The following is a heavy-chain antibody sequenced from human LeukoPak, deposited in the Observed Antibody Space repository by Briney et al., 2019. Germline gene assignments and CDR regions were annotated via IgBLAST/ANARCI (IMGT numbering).Heavy chain of an antibody. Sequence: QTGGSLRLSCAASGFSFSSFAMHWVRQAPGKGLEWVALTPYDGNNKYYADSVKGRFTISRDNSKNTLYLQMNSLRPDDTALYYCARDGNSGYDLTYYYGMDVWGQGTTVTVSS. CDR1: GFSFSSFA. V-gene: IGHV3-30-3*01. CDR2: TPYDGNNK. J-gene: IGHJ6*02. D-gene: IGHD5-12*01. CDR3: ARDGNSGYDLTYYYGMDV.